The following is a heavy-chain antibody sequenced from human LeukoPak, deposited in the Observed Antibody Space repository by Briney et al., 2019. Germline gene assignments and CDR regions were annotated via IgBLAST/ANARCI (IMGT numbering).Heavy chain of an antibody. V-gene: IGHV3-48*01. J-gene: IGHJ5*02. D-gene: IGHD5-12*01. CDR3: ARDLVARNWFDP. Sequence: GGSLRLSCAASGFTFSSYSINWVRQAPGKGLEWVSYISSSSNTIYYADSVKGRFTISRDNAKNSLYLQMNSLRAEDTAVYYCARDLVARNWFDPWGQGTLVTVSS. CDR2: ISSSSNTI. CDR1: GFTFSSYS.